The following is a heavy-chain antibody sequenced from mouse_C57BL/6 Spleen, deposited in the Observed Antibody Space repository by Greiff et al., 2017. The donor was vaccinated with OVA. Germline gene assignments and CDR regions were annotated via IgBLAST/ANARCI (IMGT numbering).Heavy chain of an antibody. D-gene: IGHD1-1*01. CDR2: IDPSDSYT. CDR1: GYTFTSYW. CDR3: ARYYYGSSTGCAY. Sequence: QVQLQQPGAELVKPGASVKLSCKASGYTFTSYWMQWVKQRPGQGLEWIGEIDPSDSYTNYNQKFKGKATLTVDTSSSTAYMQLSSLTSEDSAVYYCARYYYGSSTGCAYWGQGTLVTVSA. J-gene: IGHJ3*01. V-gene: IGHV1-50*01.